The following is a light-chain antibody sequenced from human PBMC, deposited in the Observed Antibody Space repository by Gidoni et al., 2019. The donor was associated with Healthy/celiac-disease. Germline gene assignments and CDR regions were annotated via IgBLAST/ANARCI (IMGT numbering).Light chain of an antibody. V-gene: IGKV1-5*03. J-gene: IGKJ4*01. CDR1: QSISSW. CDR3: QQYNSNPLT. CDR2: KAS. Sequence: DIQMTQSPSTLSASVGDRVTITCRASQSISSWLAWYQQKPGKAPKLLIYKASSLESGVPSRFSGSGSGTEFTLTISSLQPDDFATYYCQQYNSNPLTFGGXTMVEIK.